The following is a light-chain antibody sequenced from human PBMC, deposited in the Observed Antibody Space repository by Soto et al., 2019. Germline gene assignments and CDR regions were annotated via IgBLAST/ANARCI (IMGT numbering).Light chain of an antibody. Sequence: EIVMTQSPATLSVSPGERATLSCRASQNVSSDLAWYQQKPGQAPRLLIYDASTRATGIPARFSGSGSGTEFTLTISSLYSEDFAVYYCQQYNNWSPGAFGQGTKVEIK. CDR3: QQYNNWSPGA. CDR2: DAS. J-gene: IGKJ1*01. V-gene: IGKV3-15*01. CDR1: QNVSSD.